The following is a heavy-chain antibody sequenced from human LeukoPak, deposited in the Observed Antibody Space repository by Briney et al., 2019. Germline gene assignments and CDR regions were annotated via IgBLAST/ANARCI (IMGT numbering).Heavy chain of an antibody. CDR2: INSDGSST. D-gene: IGHD2-2*01. CDR1: GFTFSSYW. J-gene: IGHJ3*02. Sequence: GGSLRLSCAASGFTFSSYWMHWVRQAPGKGLGWVSRINSDGSSTSYADSVKGRFTISRDNAKNSLYLQMNSLRAEDTAVYYCARGPARQGYCSSTSCYGYAFDIWGQGTMVTVSS. CDR3: ARGPARQGYCSSTSCYGYAFDI. V-gene: IGHV3-74*01.